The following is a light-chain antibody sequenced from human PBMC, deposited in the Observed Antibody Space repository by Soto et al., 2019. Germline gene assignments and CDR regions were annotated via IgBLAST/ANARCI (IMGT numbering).Light chain of an antibody. CDR3: QQYSPYSTT. CDR2: KAS. CDR1: QSICTW. Sequence: DIQMTQSPSTRSASVGDRVTITCRASQSICTWLDWFEQKPGKAPKLLIYKASSLQSGVTSRFSGSESGTEFNLTNSSLQPDDCALYYCQQYSPYSTTCGQGPKLEIK. J-gene: IGKJ2*01. V-gene: IGKV1-5*03.